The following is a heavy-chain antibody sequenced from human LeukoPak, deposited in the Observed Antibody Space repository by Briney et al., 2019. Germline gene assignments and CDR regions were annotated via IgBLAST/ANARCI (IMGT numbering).Heavy chain of an antibody. V-gene: IGHV3-23*01. CDR2: ISDGGGST. J-gene: IGHJ4*02. D-gene: IGHD3-10*01. Sequence: PAGSLRLSWAASEFTFNNYAMTWVRQAPGKGLEWVSTISDGGGSTYNADSVKGRFTISRDNSKNTLYLQMISLRVEDTAVYYCAKTYYSSGSYYHFEYWGQGTQVTVSS. CDR1: EFTFNNYA. CDR3: AKTYYSSGSYYHFEY.